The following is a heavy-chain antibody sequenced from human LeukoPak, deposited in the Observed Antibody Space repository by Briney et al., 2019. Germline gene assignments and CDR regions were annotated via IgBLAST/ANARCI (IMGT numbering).Heavy chain of an antibody. V-gene: IGHV4-34*01. CDR1: GGSFSGYY. D-gene: IGHD6-6*01. CDR3: AREYSSSSGAFDI. J-gene: IGHJ3*02. CDR2: INHSGST. Sequence: SETPSLTCAVYGGSFSGYYWSWIRQPPGKGLEWIGEINHSGSTNYNPSLKSRVTISVDTSKNQFSLKLSSVTAADTAVYYCAREYSSSSGAFDIWGQGTMVTVSS.